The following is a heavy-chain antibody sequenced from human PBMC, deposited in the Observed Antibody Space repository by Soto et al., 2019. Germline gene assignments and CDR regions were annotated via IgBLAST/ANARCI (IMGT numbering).Heavy chain of an antibody. J-gene: IGHJ4*02. CDR1: GGTFSSYT. Sequence: QVQLVQSGAEVKKPGSSVKVSCKASGGTFSSYTISWVRQAPGQGLEWMGRIIPILGIANYAQKFQGRVTITADKSTSTAYMELSSLRSEDTAVYYCATSQADSSGWQTGDYWGQGTLVTVSS. CDR2: IIPILGIA. V-gene: IGHV1-69*02. D-gene: IGHD6-19*01. CDR3: ATSQADSSGWQTGDY.